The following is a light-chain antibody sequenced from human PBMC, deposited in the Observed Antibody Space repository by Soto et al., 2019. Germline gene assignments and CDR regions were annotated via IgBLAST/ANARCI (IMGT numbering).Light chain of an antibody. J-gene: IGKJ1*01. Sequence: VMTQSPATLSVSPGERATLSCWGSETVATNLAWYQQKPGQAPRLLISGASTRAAGISDRFRGSGSGTEFTLTISSLRSEDSAIYYCQQYFEWPPMTFGQGTKVEI. CDR2: GAS. CDR1: ETVATN. V-gene: IGKV3-15*01. CDR3: QQYFEWPPMT.